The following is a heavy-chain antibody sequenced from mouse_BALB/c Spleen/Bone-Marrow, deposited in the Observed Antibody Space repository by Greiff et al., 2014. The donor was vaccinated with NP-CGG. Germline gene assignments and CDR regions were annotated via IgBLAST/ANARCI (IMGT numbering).Heavy chain of an antibody. J-gene: IGHJ4*01. D-gene: IGHD2-4*01. Sequence: LVESGAELVRPGTSVKVSCKGSGYAFTNYLIEWAKQRPGQGLEWIGVINSGSGGTKYNEKFKGKATLTADKSPSTAYMQLSSLTSDDSAVYFCARAITDAMDYWGQGTSVTVSS. CDR3: ARAITDAMDY. CDR1: GYAFTNYL. V-gene: IGHV1-54*03. CDR2: INSGSGGT.